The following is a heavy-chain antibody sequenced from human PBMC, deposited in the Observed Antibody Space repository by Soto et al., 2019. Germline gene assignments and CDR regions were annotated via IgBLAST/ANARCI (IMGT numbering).Heavy chain of an antibody. Sequence: QVQLQESGPGLVKPSGTLSLISAVSGGSISSGTWWSWVRQSPGRGLEWIGEIYHSGSPNYNPSLKSLVTMSVDKSKNLFSLSLSSVTAADSALYYCARRIPAAPNWFDPWGQGTLVTVSS. CDR2: IYHSGSP. D-gene: IGHD2-2*01. CDR3: ARRIPAAPNWFDP. V-gene: IGHV4-4*02. CDR1: GGSISSGTW. J-gene: IGHJ5*02.